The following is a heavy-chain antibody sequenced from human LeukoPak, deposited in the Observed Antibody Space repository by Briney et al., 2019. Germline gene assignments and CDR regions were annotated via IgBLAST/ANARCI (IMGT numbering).Heavy chain of an antibody. J-gene: IGHJ6*02. CDR3: AQAFGSGSSYYYGMDV. V-gene: IGHV4-4*02. Sequence: SETLSLTCTVSDDSISSSNWWSWVRQPPGKGLEWIGKIYHSGSTNYNPSLKSRVTISVDKSKNQFPLKLTSVTAADTAVYYCAQAFGSGSSYYYGMDVWGQGTTVTVSS. D-gene: IGHD3-10*01. CDR2: IYHSGST. CDR1: DDSISSSNW.